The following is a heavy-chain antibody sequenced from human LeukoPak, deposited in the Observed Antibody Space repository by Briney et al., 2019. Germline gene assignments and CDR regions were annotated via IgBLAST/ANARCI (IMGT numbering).Heavy chain of an antibody. CDR2: IGTAVEI. CDR1: GLTLSSYD. Sequence: GGSLRLSCAASGLTLSSYDIHWVRQATGKGLEWVSGIGTAVEIYYPGSVKGRFTISRENPKNSLYLQMNSLRAGDTAVYYCARAAYSSTWYSRYFDLWGRGTLVTVSS. J-gene: IGHJ2*01. V-gene: IGHV3-13*01. D-gene: IGHD6-13*01. CDR3: ARAAYSSTWYSRYFDL.